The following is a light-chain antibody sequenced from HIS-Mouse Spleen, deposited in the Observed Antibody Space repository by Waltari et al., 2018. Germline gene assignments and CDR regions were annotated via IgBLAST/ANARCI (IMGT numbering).Light chain of an antibody. J-gene: IGKJ2*01. V-gene: IGKV1-8*01. Sequence: AIRMTQSPSSFSASTGDRVTITFRVSQGISSYLAWYQQKPGKAPKLLIYAASTLQSGVPSRFSGSGSGTDFTLTISCLQSEDFATYYCQQYYSYPLYTFGQGTKLEIK. CDR2: AAS. CDR1: QGISSY. CDR3: QQYYSYPLYT.